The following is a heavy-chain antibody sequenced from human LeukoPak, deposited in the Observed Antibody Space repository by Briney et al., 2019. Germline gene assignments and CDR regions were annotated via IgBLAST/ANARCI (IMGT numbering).Heavy chain of an antibody. CDR3: ATSPPGTYYRFAY. Sequence: GGSLRLSCAASGFTVSRNYMNWVRQAPGKVLEWVSVIYSGGNTYYADSVRGRFTISRDNSKNTLYLQMNSLRAEDTAVYYCATSPPGTYYRFAYWGQGTLVTVSS. CDR1: GFTVSRNY. D-gene: IGHD3-10*01. V-gene: IGHV3-66*01. CDR2: IYSGGNT. J-gene: IGHJ4*02.